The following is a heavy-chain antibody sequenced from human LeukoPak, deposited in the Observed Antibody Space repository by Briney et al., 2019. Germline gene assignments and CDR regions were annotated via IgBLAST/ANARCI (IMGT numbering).Heavy chain of an antibody. CDR2: ISSTGGTT. CDR1: GITFSSYG. V-gene: IGHV3-23*01. CDR3: ARHWGVGSRYFDF. D-gene: IGHD1-26*01. J-gene: IGHJ4*02. Sequence: GGSLRLSCAASGITFSSYGMSWVRQAPGKGLEWVSSISSTGGTTYYADSVKGRFTISRDNSKNSLYLQMNSLRAEDTAFYYCARHWGVGSRYFDFWGQGTLVTVSS.